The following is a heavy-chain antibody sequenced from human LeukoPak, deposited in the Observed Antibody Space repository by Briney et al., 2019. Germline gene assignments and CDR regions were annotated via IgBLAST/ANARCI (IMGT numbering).Heavy chain of an antibody. V-gene: IGHV4-59*08. J-gene: IGHJ3*02. D-gene: IGHD5-24*01. CDR1: GGSISSYY. CDR3: TRHREMDSYEAFDM. Sequence: SETLSLTCTVSGGSISSYYWSGIRQPPGKGLEWIGFIVYSGSTNYNPSLKSRVTISIDTSNNQLSLKLSSVTAADTAVYYCTRHREMDSYEAFDMWGQRTLVTVSS. CDR2: IVYSGST.